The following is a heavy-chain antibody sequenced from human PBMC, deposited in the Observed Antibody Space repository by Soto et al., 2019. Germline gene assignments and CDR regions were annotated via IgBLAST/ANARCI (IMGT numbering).Heavy chain of an antibody. CDR2: ISISSSYI. J-gene: IGHJ4*02. CDR3: ARALDYGDFDY. D-gene: IGHD4-17*01. CDR1: VFTISSYS. Sequence: GGSLTLSCAASVFTISSYSMNWVRQAPGKWLEWVSSISISSSYIXXADSVKGRXTISRYNSKNSXYLQMXSLRAEDTAVYYCARALDYGDFDYWGQGTLVTVSS. V-gene: IGHV3-21*01.